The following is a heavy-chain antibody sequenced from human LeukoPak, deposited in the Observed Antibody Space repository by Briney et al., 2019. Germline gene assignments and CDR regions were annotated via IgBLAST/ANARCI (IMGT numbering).Heavy chain of an antibody. Sequence: SETLSLTCAVYGGSFSDYYWSWIRQPPGKGLEWIGYIYYSGSTNYNPSLKSRVTISVDTSKNQFSLKLSSVTAAVTAVYYCARGRYCSGGSCYSGDEYFQHWGQGTLVTVSS. CDR3: ARGRYCSGGSCYSGDEYFQH. CDR2: IYYSGST. J-gene: IGHJ1*01. V-gene: IGHV4-59*01. CDR1: GGSFSDYY. D-gene: IGHD2-15*01.